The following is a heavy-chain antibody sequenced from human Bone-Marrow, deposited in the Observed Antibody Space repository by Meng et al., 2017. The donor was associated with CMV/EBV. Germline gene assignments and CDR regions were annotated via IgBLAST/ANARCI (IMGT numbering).Heavy chain of an antibody. CDR3: ARNAGDDSSGYYYRVSDGRDV. J-gene: IGHJ6*02. CDR1: GFTFSSYW. V-gene: IGHV3-7*01. Sequence: GGSLRLSCAASGFTFSSYWMSWVRQAPGKGLEWVANIKQDGSEKYYVDSVKGRFTISRDNAENSLYLQMNSLRAEDTAVYYCARNAGDDSSGYYYRVSDGRDVWGQGNTVNV. CDR2: IKQDGSEK. D-gene: IGHD3-22*01.